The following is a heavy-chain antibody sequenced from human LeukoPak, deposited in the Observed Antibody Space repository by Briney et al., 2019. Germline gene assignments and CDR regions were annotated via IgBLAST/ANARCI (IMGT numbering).Heavy chain of an antibody. V-gene: IGHV4-59*01. Sequence: SETLSLTCTVSGGSISSYYWSWIRQPPGKGLEWIGYIYYSGSTNYNPSLKSRVPISVDTSKNQFPLKLSSVTAADTAWFYSGERKYSAKYCSGSYYNRNGAFDIWGQGTMVTVSS. J-gene: IGHJ3*02. CDR1: GGSISSYY. CDR2: IYYSGST. D-gene: IGHD3-10*01. CDR3: GERKYSAKYCSGSYYNRNGAFDI.